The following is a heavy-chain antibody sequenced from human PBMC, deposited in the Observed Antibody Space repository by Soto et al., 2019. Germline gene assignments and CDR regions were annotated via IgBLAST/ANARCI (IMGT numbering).Heavy chain of an antibody. V-gene: IGHV3-48*02. CDR2: IGNSSNTM. J-gene: IGHJ4*02. D-gene: IGHD6-6*01. CDR1: GFSFSKYG. Sequence: EVQLVESGGGLVQPGGSLRLSCAASGFSFSKYGMNWVRQAPGKGLEWVSYIGNSSNTMYYADSVKGRFTISRDNAKNSLYLQMNSLRDDDTAVYYCVGAGRSSQWGQGTRVNVSS. CDR3: VGAGRSSQ.